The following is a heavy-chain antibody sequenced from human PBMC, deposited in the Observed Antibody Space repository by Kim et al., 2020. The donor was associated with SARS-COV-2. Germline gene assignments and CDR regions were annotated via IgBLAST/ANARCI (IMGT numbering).Heavy chain of an antibody. CDR1: GGSFSGYY. J-gene: IGHJ6*02. CDR3: ARGHGTLVRYNILNLYNYNYAMDV. CDR2: INHSGST. V-gene: IGHV4-34*01. Sequence: SETLSLTCAIYGGSFSGYYWSWIRQSPGKGLEWIGEINHSGSTNYSPSLKSRVSISVDTSKNQFSLKLRSVTAADTAVYYCARGHGTLVRYNILNLYNYNYAMDVWGQGTTVTVSS. D-gene: IGHD3-9*01.